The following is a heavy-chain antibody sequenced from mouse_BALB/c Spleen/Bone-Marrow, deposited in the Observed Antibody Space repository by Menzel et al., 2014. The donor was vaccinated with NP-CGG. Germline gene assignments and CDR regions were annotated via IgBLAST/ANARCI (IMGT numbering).Heavy chain of an antibody. CDR2: IWSDGST. J-gene: IGHJ4*01. CDR3: ARSGTDYAMDY. Sequence: QVQLQQSGPDLVSPSQSLSLTCTVSGFSLTSYGLLWVRQPPGKGLEWLGVIWSDGSTTYNSALKSRLSISKDNSKRQVLLKMNSLQTDDTAMYYCARSGTDYAMDYWGQGTSVTVSS. D-gene: IGHD4-1*01. V-gene: IGHV2-6-2*01. CDR1: GFSLTSYG.